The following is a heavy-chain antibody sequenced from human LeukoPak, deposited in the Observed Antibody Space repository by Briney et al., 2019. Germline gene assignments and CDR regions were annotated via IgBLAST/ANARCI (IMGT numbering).Heavy chain of an antibody. Sequence: GGSLRLSCAASGFTFSSYAMSWVRQAPGKGLEWVAVISYDGSNKYYADSVKGRFTISRDNSKNTLYLQMNSLRAEDTAVYYCAKDQEFFGLEPVQDYWGQGTLVTVSS. J-gene: IGHJ4*02. V-gene: IGHV3-30*18. CDR1: GFTFSSYA. CDR2: ISYDGSNK. D-gene: IGHD6-6*01. CDR3: AKDQEFFGLEPVQDY.